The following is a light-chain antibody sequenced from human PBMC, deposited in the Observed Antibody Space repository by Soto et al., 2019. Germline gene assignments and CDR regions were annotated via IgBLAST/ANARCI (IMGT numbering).Light chain of an antibody. V-gene: IGLV2-23*02. J-gene: IGLJ2*01. CDR2: EVS. Sequence: QSALTQPASVSGSPGQSLTISCTGTSSDVGSYNLVSWYQQHPGKAPKLMIYEVSKRPSGVSNRFSGSKSGNMASLTISGLQAEDEADYYCCSYAGSSMVFGGGTQLTVL. CDR3: CSYAGSSMV. CDR1: SSDVGSYNL.